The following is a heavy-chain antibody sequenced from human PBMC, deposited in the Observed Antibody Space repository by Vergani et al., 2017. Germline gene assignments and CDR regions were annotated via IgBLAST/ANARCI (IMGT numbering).Heavy chain of an antibody. D-gene: IGHD2-2*01. V-gene: IGHV1-69*01. CDR3: ATDGFLDCSSTSCEARWNYPRDIGY. Sequence: QVQLVQSGAEVKKPGSSVKVSCKASGGTFSSYAISWVRQAPGQGLEWMGGIIPIFGTANYAQKFQGRVTITADESTSTAYMELSSLRSEDRAVYYCATDGFLDCSSTSCEARWNYPRDIGYWGQGTLVTVSS. CDR2: IIPIFGTA. CDR1: GGTFSSYA. J-gene: IGHJ4*02.